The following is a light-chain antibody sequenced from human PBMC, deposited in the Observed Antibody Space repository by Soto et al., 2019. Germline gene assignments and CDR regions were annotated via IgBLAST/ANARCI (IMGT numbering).Light chain of an antibody. Sequence: EIVLTQSPGTLSLSPGERATLSCRASQSVSSSYLAWYQQKPGQAPRLLIYGASSRATGIPDRFSGSGSGTALTLTISRLEPEDLAVYYCQQYGSSPLFTFGPGTKVDIK. CDR1: QSVSSSY. V-gene: IGKV3-20*01. J-gene: IGKJ3*01. CDR2: GAS. CDR3: QQYGSSPLFT.